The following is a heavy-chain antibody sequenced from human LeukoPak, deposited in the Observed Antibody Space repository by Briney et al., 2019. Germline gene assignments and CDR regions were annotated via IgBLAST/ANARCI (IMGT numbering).Heavy chain of an antibody. V-gene: IGHV1-2*02. J-gene: IGHJ4*02. CDR1: GYTFTGYY. Sequence: ASVKVSCKASGYTFTGYYMHWVRQAPGQGLEWMGWINPNSGGTNYAQKFQGRVTMTRDTSISTAYMELSRLRSDDTAVYYCARQGIAVAGTIYYYFDYWGQGTLVTVSS. D-gene: IGHD6-19*01. CDR3: ARQGIAVAGTIYYYFDY. CDR2: INPNSGGT.